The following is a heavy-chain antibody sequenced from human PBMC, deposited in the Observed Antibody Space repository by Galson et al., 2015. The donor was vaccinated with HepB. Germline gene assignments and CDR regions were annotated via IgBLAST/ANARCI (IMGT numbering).Heavy chain of an antibody. CDR3: ARYGTMIGLDASDI. CDR1: GDSVSSNSAA. Sequence: CAISGDSVSSNSAAWNWIRQSPSRGLEWLGRTYYRSKWYNDYAVSVKSRITINPDTSKNQFSLQLNSVTPEDTAVYYCARYGTMIGLDASDIWGPGTMVPVSS. J-gene: IGHJ3*02. V-gene: IGHV6-1*01. CDR2: TYYRSKWYN. D-gene: IGHD3-22*01.